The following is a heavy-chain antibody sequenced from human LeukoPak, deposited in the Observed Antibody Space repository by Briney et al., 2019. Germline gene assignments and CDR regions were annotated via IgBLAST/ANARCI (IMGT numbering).Heavy chain of an antibody. Sequence: GGSLRLSCAASGFTFSRYWMHWVRHAPGKGLMWVSRISPDGSTTLYADSVKGRFTISRDNAKKSLYLQMNSLRAEDTAVYYCARGNWYFDLWGRGTLVTVSS. CDR2: ISPDGSTT. CDR3: ARGNWYFDL. J-gene: IGHJ2*01. V-gene: IGHV3-74*03. CDR1: GFTFSRYW.